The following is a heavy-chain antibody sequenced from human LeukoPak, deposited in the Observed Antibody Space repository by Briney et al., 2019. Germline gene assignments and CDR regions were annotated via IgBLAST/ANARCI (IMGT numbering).Heavy chain of an antibody. V-gene: IGHV3-23*01. CDR3: ARLDTAMATLDY. J-gene: IGHJ4*02. Sequence: GGSPRLSCAASGFTFSSYAMSWVRQAPGKGLEWVSAISGSGGSTYYADSVKGRFTISRDNSKNTLYLQMNSLRAEDTAVYYCARLDTAMATLDYWGQGTLVTVSS. D-gene: IGHD5-18*01. CDR1: GFTFSSYA. CDR2: ISGSGGST.